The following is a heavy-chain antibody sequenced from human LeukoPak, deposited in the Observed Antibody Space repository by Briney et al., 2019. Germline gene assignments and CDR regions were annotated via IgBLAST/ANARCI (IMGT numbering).Heavy chain of an antibody. CDR2: ITGAGSST. Sequence: SGGSLRLSCAASGFTFKSYGMTWVRQVPGKWLQWVSSITGAGSSTKYADSVSGRFTISRDNSKNTLSLQMTGLRAEDTAVYYCARKVTVAMDLDYWGQGTLVTVSS. CDR3: ARKVTVAMDLDY. V-gene: IGHV3-23*01. J-gene: IGHJ4*02. D-gene: IGHD4-11*01. CDR1: GFTFKSYG.